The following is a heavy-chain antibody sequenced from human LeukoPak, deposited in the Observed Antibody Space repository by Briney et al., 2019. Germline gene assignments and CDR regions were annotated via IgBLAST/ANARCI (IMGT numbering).Heavy chain of an antibody. CDR3: ATTGDMDY. J-gene: IGHJ4*02. D-gene: IGHD7-27*01. Sequence: PGGSLRLSCAASGFTYSTYSMNWLRQAPGKGLEWGSYISSGSSTIYYADSVKGRFTISRDNAKNSLYLQMNSLSDEDAAVYYCATTGDMDYWGEGTLVSVSS. V-gene: IGHV3-48*02. CDR2: ISSGSSTI. CDR1: GFTYSTYS.